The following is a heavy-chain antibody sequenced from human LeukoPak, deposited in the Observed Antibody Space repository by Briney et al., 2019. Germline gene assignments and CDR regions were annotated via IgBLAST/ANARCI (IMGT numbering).Heavy chain of an antibody. J-gene: IGHJ4*02. CDR2: INHSGST. D-gene: IGHD4-17*01. CDR1: GGSFSGYY. Sequence: SETLSLTCAVYGGSFSGYYWSWIRQPPGKGLERIGEINHSGSTNYNPSLKSRVTISVDTSKNQFSPKLSSVTAADTAVYYCAMRTTVTRAADYWGQETLVTVSS. V-gene: IGHV4-34*01. CDR3: AMRTTVTRAADY.